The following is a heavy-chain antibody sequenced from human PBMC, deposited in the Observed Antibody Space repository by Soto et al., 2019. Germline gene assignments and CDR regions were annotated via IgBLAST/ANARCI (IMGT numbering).Heavy chain of an antibody. CDR1: GFSLSTSGLG. V-gene: IGHV2-5*02. D-gene: IGHD3-10*01. CDR3: AHYRSEKALLY. Sequence: HITLKESCPTLVKPTQTLTLTCTFSGFSLSTSGLGVGWLRQPPGMALEWLALIYLDDDKRYSLSVKSRLTTTKDSSKNSVALTMTTMGPVDTAAYYCAHYRSEKALLYWGQGSLVTVSS. CDR2: IYLDDDK. J-gene: IGHJ4*02.